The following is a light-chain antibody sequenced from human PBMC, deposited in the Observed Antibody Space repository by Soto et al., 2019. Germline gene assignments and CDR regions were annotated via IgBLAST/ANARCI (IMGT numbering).Light chain of an antibody. CDR1: RSISSW. Sequence: DIQMTQSPSTLSASVGDRVIITCRASRSISSWLAWYQQKAGKAPKLLISKASSLESGVPSRFSGSGSGTEFTLTISSLQPDDFATYYCQQYQTYLFTFGPGNKVDIE. V-gene: IGKV1-5*03. CDR2: KAS. J-gene: IGKJ3*01. CDR3: QQYQTYLFT.